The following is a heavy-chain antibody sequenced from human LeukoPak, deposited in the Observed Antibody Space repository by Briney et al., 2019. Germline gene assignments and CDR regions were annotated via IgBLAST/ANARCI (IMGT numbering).Heavy chain of an antibody. CDR1: GFTFSSYE. V-gene: IGHV3-48*03. Sequence: PGGSLRLSCAASGFTFSSYEMNWVRQAPGKGLEWVSYISSSGSTIYYADSVKGRFTISRDNAKNSLYLQMNSLRAEDTAVHYCARVIAVAGTHFDYWGQGTLVTVSS. J-gene: IGHJ4*02. CDR3: ARVIAVAGTHFDY. CDR2: ISSSGSTI. D-gene: IGHD6-19*01.